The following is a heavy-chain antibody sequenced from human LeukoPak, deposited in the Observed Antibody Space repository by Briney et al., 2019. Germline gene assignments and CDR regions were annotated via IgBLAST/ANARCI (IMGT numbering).Heavy chain of an antibody. Sequence: PGGSLRLSCAASGFTFSRYEMNWIRQAPVKGLEWISYIRGNGNTKYYADSVRDRFTISRDNAKDLLYLQMDSLKVEDTGVYYCARDPGLLGSDFWGQGTLVSVSS. D-gene: IGHD2-15*01. J-gene: IGHJ4*02. CDR2: IRGNGNTK. V-gene: IGHV3-48*03. CDR3: ARDPGLLGSDF. CDR1: GFTFSRYE.